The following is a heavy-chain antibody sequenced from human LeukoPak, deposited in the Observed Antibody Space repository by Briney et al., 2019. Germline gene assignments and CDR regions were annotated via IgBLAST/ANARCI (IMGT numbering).Heavy chain of an antibody. CDR1: AFTFSNYA. Sequence: GGSLRLSCAASAFTFSNYAMSWVRQAPGKGLEWVSGISGSGGSTYYADSVKGRFTISRDNSKNTLYLQIKSLRAEDTAVYYCAKGFPVTTYGWGVDYWGQGTLVTVSS. CDR3: AKGFPVTTYGWGVDY. J-gene: IGHJ4*02. D-gene: IGHD4-17*01. CDR2: ISGSGGST. V-gene: IGHV3-23*01.